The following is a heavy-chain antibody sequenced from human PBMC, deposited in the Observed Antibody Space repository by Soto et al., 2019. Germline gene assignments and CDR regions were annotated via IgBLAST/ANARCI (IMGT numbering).Heavy chain of an antibody. D-gene: IGHD6-13*01. CDR2: ISAYNGNT. CDR3: EGVGLASLSHIAPAGSFDS. Sequence: ASVKVSCKASGYTFTSYGISWVRQAPGQGLEWMGWISAYNGNTNYAQKLQGRVTMTTDTSTSTAYMELRSLRSDDTAVYYYEGVGLASLSHIAPAGSFDSGGQGTLVTVSS. J-gene: IGHJ4*02. V-gene: IGHV1-18*01. CDR1: GYTFTSYG.